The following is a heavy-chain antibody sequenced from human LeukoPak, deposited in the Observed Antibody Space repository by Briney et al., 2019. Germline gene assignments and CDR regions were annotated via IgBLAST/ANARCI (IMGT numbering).Heavy chain of an antibody. CDR3: AKDMVRGYYFDC. Sequence: GGSLRLSCAASELTLSSNYMSWIRQAPGKGLEWVSAISGSSDATFYADSVKGRFTVSRDNSKNTLYLQMNSLRAEDTAVYFCAKDMVRGYYFDCWGQGTLITVSS. D-gene: IGHD3-10*01. J-gene: IGHJ4*02. CDR2: ISGSSDAT. CDR1: ELTLSSNY. V-gene: IGHV3-23*01.